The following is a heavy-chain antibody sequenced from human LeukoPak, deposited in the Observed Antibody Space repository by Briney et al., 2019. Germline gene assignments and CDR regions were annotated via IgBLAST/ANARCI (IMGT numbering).Heavy chain of an antibody. CDR3: AKDRGFIAAAGRAWFDP. V-gene: IGHV4-61*01. D-gene: IGHD6-13*01. CDR2: IYYSGST. Sequence: PSETLSLTCTVSGGSVNSGSYYWSWIRQPPGKGLEWIGYIYYSGSTNYNPSLKSRVTISVDTSKNQFSLKLSSVTAADTAVYYCAKDRGFIAAAGRAWFDPWGQGTLVTVSS. CDR1: GGSVNSGSYY. J-gene: IGHJ5*02.